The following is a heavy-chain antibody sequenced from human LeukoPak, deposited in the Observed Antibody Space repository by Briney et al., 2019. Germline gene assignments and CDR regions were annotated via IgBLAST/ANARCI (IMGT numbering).Heavy chain of an antibody. D-gene: IGHD3-3*01. V-gene: IGHV4-59*08. CDR1: GGSISNYY. CDR3: ARGGVVGDYYFDY. J-gene: IGHJ4*02. CDR2: IYYSGST. Sequence: SETLSLTCTVSGGSISNYYWSWIRQPPGKGLEWIGYIYYSGSTNYNPSLKSRVTISVDTSKNQFSLKLSSVTAADTAAYYCARGGVVGDYYFDYWGQGTLVTVSS.